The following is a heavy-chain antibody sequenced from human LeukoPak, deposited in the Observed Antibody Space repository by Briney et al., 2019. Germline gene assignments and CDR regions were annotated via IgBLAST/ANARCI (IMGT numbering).Heavy chain of an antibody. CDR1: GFTFRSYA. CDR2: ISSNGGST. V-gene: IGHV3-64*01. J-gene: IGHJ4*02. D-gene: IGHD3-22*01. CDR3: ARNYYDSSGHYSHFNY. Sequence: PGGSLRLSCAASGFTFRSYAMHWVRQAPGKGLEYVSTISSNGGSTYYANSVKGRFTISGDNSKNTLYLQMGSLRAEDMAVYYCARNYYDSSGHYSHFNYWGQGTLVTVSS.